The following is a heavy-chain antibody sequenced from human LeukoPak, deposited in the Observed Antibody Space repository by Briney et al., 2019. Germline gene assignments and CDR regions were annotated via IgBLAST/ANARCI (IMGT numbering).Heavy chain of an antibody. CDR2: IIPIFGTA. CDR3: ARGIVPAAIFLFDY. Sequence: SVKVSCKASGGTFSSYAISWVRQAPGQGLEWMGGIIPIFGTANYAQKFQGRVTITADESTSTAYMELSSLRSEDTAVYYCARGIVPAAIFLFDYWGQGTLVTVSS. D-gene: IGHD2-2*02. J-gene: IGHJ4*02. V-gene: IGHV1-69*13. CDR1: GGTFSSYA.